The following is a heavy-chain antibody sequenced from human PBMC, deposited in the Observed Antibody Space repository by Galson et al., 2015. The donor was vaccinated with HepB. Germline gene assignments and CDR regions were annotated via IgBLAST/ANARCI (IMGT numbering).Heavy chain of an antibody. J-gene: IGHJ5*02. CDR1: GYTFTDYS. CDR2: INPYSGGT. D-gene: IGHD3-3*02. Sequence: SVKVSCKASGYTFTDYSMHWVRQAPGQGLEWMGRINPYSGGTNFAQDFQGRVAMTRDRSTNTAFLELSRLTSADTAVYYCARGLAHPKVNLWGQGTLVTVSS. V-gene: IGHV1-2*06. CDR3: ARGLAHPKVNL.